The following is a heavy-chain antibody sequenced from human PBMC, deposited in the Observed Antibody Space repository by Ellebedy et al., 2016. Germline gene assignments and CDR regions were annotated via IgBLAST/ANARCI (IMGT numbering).Heavy chain of an antibody. D-gene: IGHD2/OR15-2a*01. CDR1: GGSITSYY. CDR3: ARDKYNAFGI. J-gene: IGHJ3*02. CDR2: IFYSGST. V-gene: IGHV4-59*01. Sequence: SETLSLXXTVSGGSITSYYWSWIRQPPGKGLEWLGYIFYSGSTNYNPSLKSRVTMSMDTSRNRFSLKVNSVTAADTAVYYCARDKYNAFGIWGRGTMVIVSS.